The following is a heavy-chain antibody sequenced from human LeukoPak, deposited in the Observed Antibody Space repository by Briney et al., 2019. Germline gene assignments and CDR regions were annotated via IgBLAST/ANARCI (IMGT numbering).Heavy chain of an antibody. CDR3: ARWAYYDFWSGYSAYYGMDV. D-gene: IGHD3-3*01. CDR1: GGTFSSYA. Sequence: GASVKVSCKASGGTFSSYAISWVRQAPGQGLEWMGWISAYNGNTNYAQKLQGRVTMTTDTSTSTAYMELRSLRSDDTAVYYCARWAYYDFWSGYSAYYGMDVWGQGTTVTVSS. V-gene: IGHV1-18*01. J-gene: IGHJ6*02. CDR2: ISAYNGNT.